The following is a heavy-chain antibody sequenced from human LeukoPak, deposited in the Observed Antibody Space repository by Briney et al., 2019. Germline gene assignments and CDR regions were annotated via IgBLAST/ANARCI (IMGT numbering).Heavy chain of an antibody. V-gene: IGHV4-34*01. Sequence: RPSETLPLTCAVYGGSFSGYYWSWIRQPPGKGLEWIGEINHSGSTNYNPSLKSRVTISVDTSKNQFSLKLSSVTAADTAVYYCARRKSYYYDSSGFDPWGQGTLVTVSS. J-gene: IGHJ5*02. CDR1: GGSFSGYY. D-gene: IGHD3-22*01. CDR2: INHSGST. CDR3: ARRKSYYYDSSGFDP.